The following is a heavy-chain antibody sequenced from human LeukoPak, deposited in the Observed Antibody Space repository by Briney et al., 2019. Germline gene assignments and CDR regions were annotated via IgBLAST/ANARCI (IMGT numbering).Heavy chain of an antibody. CDR3: ARGWGYRESWFDP. J-gene: IGHJ5*02. Sequence: GGSLRLSCAASGFTFSSYFMNWVRQAPGKGLEWVSSITSSSSYMYYADSLKGRFTISRDNAKNSLYLQMNSLRAEDTAVYYCARGWGYRESWFDPWGQGTLVTVSS. D-gene: IGHD5-24*01. CDR2: ITSSSSYM. V-gene: IGHV3-21*01. CDR1: GFTFSSYF.